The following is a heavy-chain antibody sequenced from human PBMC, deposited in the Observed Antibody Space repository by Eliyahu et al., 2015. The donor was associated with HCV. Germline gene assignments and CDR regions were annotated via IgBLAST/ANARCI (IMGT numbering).Heavy chain of an antibody. J-gene: IGHJ4*02. V-gene: IGHV4-39*01. CDR3: ARMREKLLTMIRGVIIESQLQYYFDY. CDR2: ISYSGST. D-gene: IGHD3-10*01. Sequence: QLQLQESGPGLVKPSETLSLTCTVSGGSISSTSYFWGWIRQPPGKGLEWIGSISYSGSTYYNPSLKSRVTLSVDTSKTQFSLKLSPVTAADTAVYYCARMREKLLTMIRGVIIESQLQYYFDYWGQGTLVTVSS. CDR1: GGSISSTSYF.